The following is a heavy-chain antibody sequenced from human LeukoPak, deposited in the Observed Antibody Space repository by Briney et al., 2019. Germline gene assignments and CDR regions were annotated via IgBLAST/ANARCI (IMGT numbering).Heavy chain of an antibody. Sequence: GGSLRLSCAASGFTFGSYGMHWVRQAPGKGLEWVAVISYDGSNKYYADSVKGRFTISRDNSKNTLYLQMNSLRAEDTAVYYCAKGYGGSYRTGFYFDYWGQGTLVTVSS. V-gene: IGHV3-30*18. CDR2: ISYDGSNK. D-gene: IGHD1-26*01. CDR1: GFTFGSYG. J-gene: IGHJ4*02. CDR3: AKGYGGSYRTGFYFDY.